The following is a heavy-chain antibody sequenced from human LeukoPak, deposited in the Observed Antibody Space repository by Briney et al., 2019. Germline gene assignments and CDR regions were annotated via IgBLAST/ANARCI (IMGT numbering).Heavy chain of an antibody. Sequence: PGGSLRLSCAASGFSFSNYVMHWVRQAPGKGLEWVAGIRRSGDVAYYADSVQGRFAISRDNSRNTLYLQINSLRAEDTAVYYCAREHSANCQNPGCDFDSWGQGTLVTASS. CDR1: GFSFSNYV. D-gene: IGHD4/OR15-4a*01. V-gene: IGHV3-23*01. J-gene: IGHJ4*02. CDR2: IRRSGDVA. CDR3: AREHSANCQNPGCDFDS.